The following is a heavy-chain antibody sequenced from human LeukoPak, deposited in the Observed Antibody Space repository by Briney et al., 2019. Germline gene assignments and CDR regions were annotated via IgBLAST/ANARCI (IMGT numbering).Heavy chain of an antibody. J-gene: IGHJ3*02. D-gene: IGHD2-15*01. V-gene: IGHV1-3*01. CDR3: ASSGSDCSGGSCYSDHAFDI. Sequence: ASVKVSCKAFGYTFTSYAMHWVRQAPGQRLEWMGWINAGNGNTKYSQKFQGRVTITRDTSASTAYMELSSLRSEDTAVYYCASSGSDCSGGSCYSDHAFDIWGQGTMVTVSS. CDR2: INAGNGNT. CDR1: GYTFTSYA.